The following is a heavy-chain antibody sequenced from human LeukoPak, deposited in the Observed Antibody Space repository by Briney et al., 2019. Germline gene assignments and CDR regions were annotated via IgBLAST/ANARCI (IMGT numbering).Heavy chain of an antibody. CDR2: ISGSGGST. D-gene: IGHD3-9*01. Sequence: PGGSLRLSCAASGFTFSSYGMSWVRQAPGKGLEWVSAISGSGGSTYYADSVKGRFTISRDNSKNTLYLQMNSLRAEDTAVYYCAKDPRYFDWLSPPQYFDYWGQGTLVTVSS. CDR3: AKDPRYFDWLSPPQYFDY. J-gene: IGHJ4*02. CDR1: GFTFSSYG. V-gene: IGHV3-23*01.